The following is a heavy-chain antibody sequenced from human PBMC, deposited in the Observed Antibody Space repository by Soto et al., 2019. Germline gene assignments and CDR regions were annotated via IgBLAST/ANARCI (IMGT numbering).Heavy chain of an antibody. CDR1: GGSISSGGYY. J-gene: IGHJ6*02. CDR2: IYYSGST. V-gene: IGHV4-31*03. Sequence: SETLSLTCTVSGGSISSGGYYWSWIRQHPGKGLEWIGYIYYSGSTYYNPSLKSRVTISVDTSKNQFSLKLSSVTAADTAVYYCAREGTVYYYYGMDVWGQGTTVTVSS. D-gene: IGHD3-10*01. CDR3: AREGTVYYYYGMDV.